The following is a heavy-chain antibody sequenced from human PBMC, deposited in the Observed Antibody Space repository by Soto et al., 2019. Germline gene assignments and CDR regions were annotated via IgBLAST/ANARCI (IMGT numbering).Heavy chain of an antibody. J-gene: IGHJ4*02. Sequence: DVQLVESGGGLVQPGGSLRLSCAASGFSFSDFSMNWVRQAPGKGLEWISYIRGSSTMYYADSVKGLSTSYRDSPKNSLYLQMNIQRDEATAVYYCARDLSWAFDNWGQGALVTVSS. D-gene: IGHD6-13*01. CDR1: GFSFSDFS. V-gene: IGHV3-48*02. CDR3: ARDLSWAFDN. CDR2: IRGSSTM.